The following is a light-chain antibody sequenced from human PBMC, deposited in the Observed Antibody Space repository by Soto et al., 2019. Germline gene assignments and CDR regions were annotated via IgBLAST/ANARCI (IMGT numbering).Light chain of an antibody. J-gene: IGKJ1*01. CDR3: HEPQT. CDR1: QGISNY. Sequence: DIQMTQSPSSLSASVGDRVTITCRASQGISNYLAWYQQKPGKVPKLLIYAASTFRSGVPSRLSGSGSCTDFTLTISSLQHEDVATDYCHEPQTFGQGTKVEIK. CDR2: AAS. V-gene: IGKV1-27*01.